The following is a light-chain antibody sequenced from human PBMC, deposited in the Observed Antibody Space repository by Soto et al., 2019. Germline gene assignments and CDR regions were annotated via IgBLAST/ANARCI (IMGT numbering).Light chain of an antibody. CDR1: QSVSSNY. Sequence: EIVLTPSPGTLSLSPGERATLSCRASQSVSSNYLAWYQHKPGQAPRLLIYDASSRATGTPDRFSGSGSGTDFTLTISRLEPEDFAVYYCQHYGSSHSNTFGQGTRLEIK. J-gene: IGKJ5*01. V-gene: IGKV3-20*01. CDR3: QHYGSSHSNT. CDR2: DAS.